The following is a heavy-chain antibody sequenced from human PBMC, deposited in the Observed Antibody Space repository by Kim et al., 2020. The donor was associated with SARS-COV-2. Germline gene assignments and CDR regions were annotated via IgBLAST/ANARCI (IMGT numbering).Heavy chain of an antibody. J-gene: IGHJ4*02. CDR3: TTVCRGSGWYLGCVH. CDR1: GFTFSDAW. Sequence: GGSLRLSCAASGFTFSDAWMTWVRQAPGKGLEWVGRLKSKTDGGTTDYAAPVKGRFSISRDDSKNTLYLQMNSLKTEDTAVYYCTTVCRGSGWYLGCVHWGQGTLVTVSS. V-gene: IGHV3-15*01. CDR2: LKSKTDGGTT. D-gene: IGHD6-19*01.